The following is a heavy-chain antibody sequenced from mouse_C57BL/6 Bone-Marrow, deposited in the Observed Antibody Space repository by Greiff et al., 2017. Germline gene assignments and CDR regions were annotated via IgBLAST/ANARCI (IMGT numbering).Heavy chain of an antibody. D-gene: IGHD1-1*01. Sequence: EVKLMESGPGLVKPSQSLSLTCSVTGYSITSGYYWNWIRQFPGNKLEWMGYISYDGSNNYNPSLKNRISITRDTSKNQFFLKLNSVTTEDTATYYCASATTVVARYYYAMDYWGQGTSVTVSS. CDR2: ISYDGSN. CDR1: GYSITSGYY. J-gene: IGHJ4*01. CDR3: ASATTVVARYYYAMDY. V-gene: IGHV3-6*01.